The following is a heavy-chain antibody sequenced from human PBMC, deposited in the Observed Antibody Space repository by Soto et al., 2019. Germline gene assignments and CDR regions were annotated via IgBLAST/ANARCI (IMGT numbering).Heavy chain of an antibody. V-gene: IGHV6-1*01. Sequence: SQTLSLTCAISGDSVSSNSAACNWIRQYPSRGLEWLGRTYYRSKWYNDYAVSVKSRITINPDTSKNQFSLQLNSVTPEDTAVYYCARVPMIVVVSDPAYYGMDVWGQGTTVTVSS. CDR3: ARVPMIVVVSDPAYYGMDV. CDR2: TYYRSKWYN. J-gene: IGHJ6*02. D-gene: IGHD3-22*01. CDR1: GDSVSSNSAA.